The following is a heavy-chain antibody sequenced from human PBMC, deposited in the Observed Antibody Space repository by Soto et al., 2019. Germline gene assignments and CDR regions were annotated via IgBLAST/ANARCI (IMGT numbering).Heavy chain of an antibody. V-gene: IGHV3-23*01. Sequence: GGSLRLSCAASGFTFSSYTMSWVRQAPGKGLEWVSSISGSGGSTYYADSVKGRFTISRDNAKNTLYLQMNSLRAEDTAVYYCARVMGFCSTYYYHYGMDCRGQGAKVTVSS. CDR3: ARVMGFCSTYYYHYGMDC. CDR1: GFTFSSYT. CDR2: ISGSGGST. J-gene: IGHJ6*02. D-gene: IGHD6-13*01.